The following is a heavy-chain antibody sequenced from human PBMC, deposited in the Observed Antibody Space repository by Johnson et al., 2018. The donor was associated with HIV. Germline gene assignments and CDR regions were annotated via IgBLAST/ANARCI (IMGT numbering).Heavy chain of an antibody. CDR3: ARGSYDGDAFDI. CDR2: IATTGDT. CDR1: GFTFDDHG. D-gene: IGHD1-26*01. Sequence: VQLVESGGGVVRPGGSLRLSCAASGFTFDDHGMSWVRQAPGKGLEWVSGIATTGDTYYAGSVKGRFTISRENAKNSLYLQLNSLRAGDTALYYCARGSYDGDAFDIWGQGTMVTVSS. J-gene: IGHJ3*02. V-gene: IGHV3-13*01.